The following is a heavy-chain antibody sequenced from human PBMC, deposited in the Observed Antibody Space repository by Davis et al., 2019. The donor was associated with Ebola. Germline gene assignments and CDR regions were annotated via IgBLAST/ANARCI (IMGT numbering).Heavy chain of an antibody. CDR1: GFTVSSNS. D-gene: IGHD1-26*01. CDR2: IHSGGKT. J-gene: IGHJ4*02. Sequence: GESLKISCAASGFTVSSNSMTWVRQAPGKGLEWVALIHSGGKTSYADSVRGRFTIARDNSKNTLYLQMNSLRAEDTAVYYCATFSSGSYSPIDYWGQGTLVTVSS. V-gene: IGHV3-53*01. CDR3: ATFSSGSYSPIDY.